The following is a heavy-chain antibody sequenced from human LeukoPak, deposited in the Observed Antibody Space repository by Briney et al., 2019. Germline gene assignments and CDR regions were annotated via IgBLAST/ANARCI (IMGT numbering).Heavy chain of an antibody. V-gene: IGHV3-7*01. CDR3: ARGRELYYYYYYMDV. CDR2: IKQDGSEK. J-gene: IGHJ6*03. Sequence: GGSLRLSCAASGFTFSSYWMSWVRQAPGKGLEWVANIKQDGSEKYYVDSVKGRFTISRDNAKNSLYLQMNSLRAEDTAVYYCARGRELYYYYYYMDVWGKGTTVTVS. CDR1: GFTFSSYW. D-gene: IGHD1-7*01.